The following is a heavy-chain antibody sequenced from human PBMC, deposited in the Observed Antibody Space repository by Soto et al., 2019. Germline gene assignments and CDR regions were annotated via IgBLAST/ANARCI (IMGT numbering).Heavy chain of an antibody. D-gene: IGHD3-22*01. V-gene: IGHV5-10-1*01. J-gene: IGHJ4*02. Sequence: GASLKISCKGSGYSFAGYGITWVRQKPGKGLEWVGRIDPSDSQTYYSPSFRGHVTISVTKSITTVFLQWSSLRASDTAMYYCARQIYDSDTGPNFQYYFDSWGQGTPVTVSS. CDR3: ARQIYDSDTGPNFQYYFDS. CDR1: GYSFAGYG. CDR2: IDPSDSQT.